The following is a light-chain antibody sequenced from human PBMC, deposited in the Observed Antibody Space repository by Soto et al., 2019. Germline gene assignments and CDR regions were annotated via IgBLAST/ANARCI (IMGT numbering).Light chain of an antibody. CDR1: SSDVGGYNY. Sequence: QSVLTQPPSASGSPGQSVAISCTGTSSDVGGYNYASWYQQHPGKAPKLMIYEVNKRPSGVPDRFSGSKSGNTASLTVSGLQAEDEADYYFSSYAGSSNVFGTGTKVAVL. V-gene: IGLV2-8*01. CDR2: EVN. J-gene: IGLJ1*01. CDR3: SSYAGSSNV.